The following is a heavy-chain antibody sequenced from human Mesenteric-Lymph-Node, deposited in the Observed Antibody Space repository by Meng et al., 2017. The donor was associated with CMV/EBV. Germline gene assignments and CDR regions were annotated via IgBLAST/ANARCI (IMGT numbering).Heavy chain of an antibody. Sequence: ASVKVSCKASGYTFTGYYMHWVRQAPGQGLEWMGWINPNSGGTNYAQKFQGRVTMTRDTSISTAYMELSRLRSDGTAVYYCARDGGAYCSSTSCSSMDVWGQGTTVTVSS. D-gene: IGHD2-2*01. J-gene: IGHJ6*02. CDR1: GYTFTGYY. V-gene: IGHV1-2*02. CDR3: ARDGGAYCSSTSCSSMDV. CDR2: INPNSGGT.